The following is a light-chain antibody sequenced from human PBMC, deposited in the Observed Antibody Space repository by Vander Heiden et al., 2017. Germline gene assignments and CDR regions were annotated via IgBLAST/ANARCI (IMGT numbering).Light chain of an antibody. CDR1: QDISNY. J-gene: IGKJ3*01. Sequence: DIQMTHSPSPLSASVGDRVTITCQASQDISNYLDWYQQKPGKAPKLLIYDASNLERGVPSRFSGSGSGTDFTFTISSLQPEDIATYYCQQYDNLPRTFGHGTKVDIK. CDR3: QQYDNLPRT. CDR2: DAS. V-gene: IGKV1-33*01.